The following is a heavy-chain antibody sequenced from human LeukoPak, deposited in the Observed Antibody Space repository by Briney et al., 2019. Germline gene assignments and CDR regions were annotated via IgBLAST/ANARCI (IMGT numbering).Heavy chain of an antibody. J-gene: IGHJ6*03. CDR3: ARDVRGSVTSYFYYYMDV. CDR2: IKQDGSEK. D-gene: IGHD5-18*01. CDR1: GFTFSSYW. Sequence: GGSLRLSCAASGFTFSSYWMSWVRQAPGKGLEWVANIKQDGSEKYSVDSVKGRFTISRDNAKNSLYLQMNSLRTEDTAVYYCARDVRGSVTSYFYYYMDVWGKGTTVTVSS. V-gene: IGHV3-7*01.